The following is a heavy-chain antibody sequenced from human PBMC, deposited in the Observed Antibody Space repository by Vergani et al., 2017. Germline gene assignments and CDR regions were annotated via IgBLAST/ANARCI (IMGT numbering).Heavy chain of an antibody. V-gene: IGHV3-23*01. Sequence: EVQLLESGGGSAQPGESLRLSCVASGFTFTAPGLNWVRQAPGKGLEWVSGISGQNFRTHYADSVQGRFTIPRDDSKNTVYLQINSLRAEDTAVYYCARGVDSSRYKDAFDIWGQGTMVTVSS. CDR3: ARGVDSSRYKDAFDI. CDR2: ISGQNFRT. CDR1: GFTFTAPG. J-gene: IGHJ3*02. D-gene: IGHD3-22*01.